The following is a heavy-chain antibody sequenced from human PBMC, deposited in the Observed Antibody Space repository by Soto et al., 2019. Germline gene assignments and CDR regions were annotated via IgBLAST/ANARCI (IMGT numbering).Heavy chain of an antibody. J-gene: IGHJ4*02. CDR3: TTAMGSSWFGELLDY. CDR2: ISYDGSNK. V-gene: IGHV3-30*03. D-gene: IGHD3-10*01. CDR1: GFTFSSYG. Sequence: PGGSLRLSCAASGFTFSSYGMHWVRQAPGKGLEWVAVISYDGSNKYYADSVKGRFTISRDNSKNTLYLQMNSLRAEDTAVYYCTTAMGSSWFGELLDYWGQGTLVTVSS.